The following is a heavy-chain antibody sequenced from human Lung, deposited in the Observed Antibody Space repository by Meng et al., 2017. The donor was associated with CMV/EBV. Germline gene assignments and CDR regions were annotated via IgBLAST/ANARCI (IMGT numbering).Heavy chain of an antibody. D-gene: IGHD2-2*01. CDR1: GFTFSNSD. Sequence: GESXKISXAASGFTFSNSDMHWVRQVPGKGLEWVAFIRFDGSNKLYPDSVKGRFTISRDNSKNTLYLQMNSLRAEDTAVYYCAKDRCIVLVPASQGMDVWGQGTTVTVSS. J-gene: IGHJ6*02. CDR2: IRFDGSNK. V-gene: IGHV3-30*02. CDR3: AKDRCIVLVPASQGMDV.